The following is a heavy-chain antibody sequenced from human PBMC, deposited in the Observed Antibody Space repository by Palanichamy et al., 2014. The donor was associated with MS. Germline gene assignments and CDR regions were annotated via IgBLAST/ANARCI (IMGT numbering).Heavy chain of an antibody. CDR3: AREGRIAVTGTPLDY. CDR2: ISYGGSKK. J-gene: IGHJ4*02. D-gene: IGHD6-19*01. V-gene: IGHV3-30-3*01. CDR1: GFTFSNYE. Sequence: QVQLVESGGGVVQPGRSLRLSCAASGFTFSNYEIHWVRQAPGKGLEWVAVISYGGSKKYYADSVKGRFTVSRDSSKNTLYLQMNSLRPEDTAVYYCAREGRIAVTGTPLDYWGQGTLVTISS.